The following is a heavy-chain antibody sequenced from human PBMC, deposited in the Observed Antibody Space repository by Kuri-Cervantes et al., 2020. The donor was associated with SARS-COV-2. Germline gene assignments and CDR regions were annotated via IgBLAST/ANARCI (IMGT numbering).Heavy chain of an antibody. CDR1: GYTFTGYY. CDR2: INPNSGGT. D-gene: IGHD3-3*01. V-gene: IGHV1-2*04. J-gene: IGHJ6*02. CDR3: AREGGGTIQYYYYGMDV. Sequence: ASVKVSCKASGYTFTGYYMHWVRRAPGQGLEWMGWINPNSGGTNYAQKFQGWVTMTRDTSISTAYMELSRLRSDGTAVYYCAREGGGTIQYYYYGMDVWGQGTTVTVSS.